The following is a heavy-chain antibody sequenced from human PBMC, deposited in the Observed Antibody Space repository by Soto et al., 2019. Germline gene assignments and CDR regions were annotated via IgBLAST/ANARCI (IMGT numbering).Heavy chain of an antibody. D-gene: IGHD3-10*01. CDR2: ISGSGGST. CDR1: GFTFSSYA. V-gene: IGHV3-23*01. Sequence: GGSLRLSCAASGFTFSSYAMSWVRQAPGKGLEWVSAISGSGGSTYYADSVKGRFTISRDNSKNTLYLQMNSLRAEDTAVYYCAKSGAYGSGSYYYEPYDYWGQGTLVTVS. CDR3: AKSGAYGSGSYYYEPYDY. J-gene: IGHJ4*02.